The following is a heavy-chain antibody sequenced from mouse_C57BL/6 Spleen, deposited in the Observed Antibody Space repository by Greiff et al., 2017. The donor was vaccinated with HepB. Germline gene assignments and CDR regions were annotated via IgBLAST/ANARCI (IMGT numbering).Heavy chain of an antibody. Sequence: VKLMESGPELVKPGASVKISCKASGYAFSSSWMNWVKQRPGKGLEWIGRIYPGDGDTNYNGKFKGKATLTADKSSSTAYMQLSSLTSEDSAVYFCARGGAGTPFAYWGQGTLVTVSA. CDR2: IYPGDGDT. CDR3: ARGGAGTPFAY. V-gene: IGHV1-82*01. CDR1: GYAFSSSW. J-gene: IGHJ3*01. D-gene: IGHD4-1*01.